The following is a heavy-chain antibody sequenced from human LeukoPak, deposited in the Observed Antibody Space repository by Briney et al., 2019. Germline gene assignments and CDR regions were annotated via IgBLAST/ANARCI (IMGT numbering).Heavy chain of an antibody. Sequence: ASVKISCKVSGYNLIALSIHWVRQAPGKGLEWMGGFDPEDGETIYAQKVQGRFTMTEDTSTDTAYMELSSLTSEDTAVYYCASGFAYQYFDSWGQGTLVTVSS. D-gene: IGHD2-2*01. CDR1: GYNLIALS. CDR2: FDPEDGET. V-gene: IGHV1-24*01. J-gene: IGHJ4*02. CDR3: ASGFAYQYFDS.